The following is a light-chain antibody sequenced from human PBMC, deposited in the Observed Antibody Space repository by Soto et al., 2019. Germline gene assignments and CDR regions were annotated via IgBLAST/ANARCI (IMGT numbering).Light chain of an antibody. Sequence: QSALTQPASVSGSPGQSITISCTGTSSDVGGYNSVCWHQQHPGKAPKLMIYEVSNRPSGVSNRFSGSKSGNTASLTISGLQAEDEADYYCSSYTSSSTPYVFGTGTKLTVL. V-gene: IGLV2-14*01. CDR3: SSYTSSSTPYV. CDR1: SSDVGGYNS. J-gene: IGLJ1*01. CDR2: EVS.